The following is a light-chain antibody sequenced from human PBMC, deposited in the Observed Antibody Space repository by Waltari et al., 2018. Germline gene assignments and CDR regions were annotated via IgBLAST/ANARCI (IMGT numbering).Light chain of an antibody. CDR3: QSYDSSLNAYV. Sequence: QSVLAQPPSVSGAPGQRVTISCTGSDSNFGAGYDVHWYQQLPGTAPKLLISRNPKRPSGVPDRVSGSKSGTSASLAITGLQAEGEADYYCQSYDSSLNAYVFGTGTKVTVL. CDR2: RNP. V-gene: IGLV1-40*01. CDR1: DSNFGAGYD. J-gene: IGLJ1*01.